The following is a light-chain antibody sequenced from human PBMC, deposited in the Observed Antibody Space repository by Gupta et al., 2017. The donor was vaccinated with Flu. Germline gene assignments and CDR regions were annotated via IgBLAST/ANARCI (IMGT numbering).Light chain of an antibody. V-gene: IGLV2-23*02. CDR3: CTYAGSSTSYV. CDR1: SNNIGSYNL. J-gene: IGLJ1*01. Sequence: QSALTQPASVSGSPGQSITISCTGTSNNIGSYNLVSWYQQHPGKAPKLMIYEVTNRPSGVSNRFSGSKSGNTASLTISGLQAEDEADYYCCTYAGSSTSYVFGTGTKVTVL. CDR2: EVT.